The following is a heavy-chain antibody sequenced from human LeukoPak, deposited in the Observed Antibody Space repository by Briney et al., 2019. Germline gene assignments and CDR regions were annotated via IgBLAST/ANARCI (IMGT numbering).Heavy chain of an antibody. V-gene: IGHV1-69*06. Sequence: SVKVFCKASGGTFSSYAISWVRQAPGQGLEWMGGIIPIFGTANYAQKFQGRVTMTEDTSTDTAYMELSSLRSEDTAVYYCATDPISTEGGLWGQGTLVTVSS. CDR2: IIPIFGTA. CDR3: ATDPISTEGGL. D-gene: IGHD2-2*01. CDR1: GGTFSSYA. J-gene: IGHJ4*02.